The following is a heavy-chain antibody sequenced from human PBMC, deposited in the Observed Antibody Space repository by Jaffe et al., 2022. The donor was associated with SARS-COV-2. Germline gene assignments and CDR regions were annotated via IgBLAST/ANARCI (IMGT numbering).Heavy chain of an antibody. CDR1: GFTFSGHW. V-gene: IGHV3-74*01. D-gene: IGHD1-1*01. CDR2: INSDATTT. J-gene: IGHJ4*02. Sequence: EVQLVESGGGLVQPGGSLRLSCAASGFTFSGHWMHWVRQAPGKGLVWVARINSDATTTGYTDSVKGRFSVSRDNAKNTLYLQMNSLRAEDTAVYYCVSHNSWLQLAEYWGQGTLVTVSS. CDR3: VSHNSWLQLAEY.